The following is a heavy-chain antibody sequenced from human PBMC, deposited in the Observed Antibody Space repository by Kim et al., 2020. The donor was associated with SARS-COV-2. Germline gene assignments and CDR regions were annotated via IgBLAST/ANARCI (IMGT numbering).Heavy chain of an antibody. D-gene: IGHD3-3*01. J-gene: IGHJ5*02. Sequence: SETLSLTCTVSGGSISSYYWSWIRQPAGKGLEWIGRIYTSGSTNYNPSLKSRVTMSVDTSKNQFSLKLSSVTAADTAVYYCARETYYDFWSGYYREYNWFDPWGQGTLVTVSS. CDR1: GGSISSYY. CDR2: IYTSGST. V-gene: IGHV4-4*07. CDR3: ARETYYDFWSGYYREYNWFDP.